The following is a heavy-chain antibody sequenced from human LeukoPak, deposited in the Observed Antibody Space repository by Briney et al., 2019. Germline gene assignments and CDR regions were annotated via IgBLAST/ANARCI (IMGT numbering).Heavy chain of an antibody. J-gene: IGHJ4*02. D-gene: IGHD3-3*01. CDR1: GFTFTSYA. CDR3: AKVYGGVFDY. V-gene: IGHV3-23*01. CDR2: ISGSGGST. Sequence: GGSLRLSCAVSGFTFTSYAIAWVRQAPGKGLEWVSAISGSGGSTYYADSVKGRFTISRDNSKNTLYLQMNSLRAEDTAVYYCAKVYGGVFDYWGQGTLVTVSS.